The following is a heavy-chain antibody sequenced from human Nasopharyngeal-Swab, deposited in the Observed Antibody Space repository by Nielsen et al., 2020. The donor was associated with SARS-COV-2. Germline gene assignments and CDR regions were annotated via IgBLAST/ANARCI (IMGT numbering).Heavy chain of an antibody. Sequence: GGSLRLSCAASGFSFSNFPMNWVRQAPGQGLEWVSSISSSGSYMYYTDSVKGRFTMSRDNAKNSLYLQMNSLRAEDTAVYYCASDSRYWGQGTLVTVSS. J-gene: IGHJ4*02. V-gene: IGHV3-21*01. CDR3: ASDSRY. CDR1: GFSFSNFP. CDR2: ISSSGSYM. D-gene: IGHD2-2*01.